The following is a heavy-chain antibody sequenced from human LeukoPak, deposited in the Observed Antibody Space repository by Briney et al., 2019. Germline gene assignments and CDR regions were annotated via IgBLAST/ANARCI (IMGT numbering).Heavy chain of an antibody. CDR2: ISGSGGST. V-gene: IGHV3-23*01. CDR1: GFTFSSYA. D-gene: IGHD3-9*01. Sequence: GGSLRLSCAASGFTFSSYAMSWVRQAPGKGLEWVSAISGSGGSTYYADSVKGRFTISRDNSKNTLHLQMNSLRVEDTAVYFCAKVKSPDYDILTGYDFWGQGTQVTVSS. J-gene: IGHJ4*02. CDR3: AKVKSPDYDILTGYDF.